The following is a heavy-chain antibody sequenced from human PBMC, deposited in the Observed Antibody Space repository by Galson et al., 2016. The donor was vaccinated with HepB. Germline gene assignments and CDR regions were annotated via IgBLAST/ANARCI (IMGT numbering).Heavy chain of an antibody. CDR1: GGSISSGVYS. CDR2: IFHTGGT. V-gene: IGHV4-30-2*01. D-gene: IGHD1-7*01. J-gene: IGHJ5*01. CDR3: ARARGGLTGTTRGWFDP. Sequence: TLSLTCTVSGGSISSGVYSWNWIRQPPGKGLEWIGYIFHTGGTYYNSSLESRVTMSVDRSKNQFSLNLNSVTAADSAVYYCARARGGLTGTTRGWFDPWGQGTQVTVSS.